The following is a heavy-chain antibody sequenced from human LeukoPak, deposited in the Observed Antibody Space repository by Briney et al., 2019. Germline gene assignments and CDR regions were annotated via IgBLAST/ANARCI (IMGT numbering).Heavy chain of an antibody. CDR3: ASYDSSGYYFLDY. CDR1: GGSISSGSDY. V-gene: IGHV4-61*02. J-gene: IGHJ4*02. CDR2: IYTSGST. Sequence: SETLSLTCTVSGGSISSGSDYWSWIRQPAGKGLEWIGRIYTSGSTYYNPSLNSRVTISVDTSKNQFSLKLSSVTAADTAVYYCASYDSSGYYFLDYWGQGTLVTVSS. D-gene: IGHD3-22*01.